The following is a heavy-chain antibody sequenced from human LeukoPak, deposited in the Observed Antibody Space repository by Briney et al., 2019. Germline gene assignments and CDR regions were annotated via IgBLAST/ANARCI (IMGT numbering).Heavy chain of an antibody. V-gene: IGHV4-30-4*07. CDR1: GGSISSGGHS. J-gene: IGHJ4*02. CDR2: IYYSGST. D-gene: IGHD4-17*01. Sequence: PSETLSLTCAVSGGSISSGGHSWSWFRQPPGKGLEWIGYIYYSGSTHYNPSLKSRVSISVDTTKNEFSLKLSSVTAADTAVYYCASDVDGVFDYWGQGTLVTVSS. CDR3: ASDVDGVFDY.